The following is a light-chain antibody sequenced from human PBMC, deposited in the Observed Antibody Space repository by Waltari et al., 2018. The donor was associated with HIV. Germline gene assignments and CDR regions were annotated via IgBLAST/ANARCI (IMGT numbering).Light chain of an antibody. Sequence: QSALTQPPSASGSPGQSVTIPSTGTSSDVGGSNYVPWYQQHPGKAPKLMVYEVTKRPSGVPDRFSGSKSGNTASLTVSGLQAEDEADYYCSSYAGSNNLVFGGGTKLTVL. J-gene: IGLJ3*02. V-gene: IGLV2-8*01. CDR1: SSDVGGSNY. CDR3: SSYAGSNNLV. CDR2: EVT.